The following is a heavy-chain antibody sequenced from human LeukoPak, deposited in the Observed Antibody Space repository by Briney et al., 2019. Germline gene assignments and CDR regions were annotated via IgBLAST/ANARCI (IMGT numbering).Heavy chain of an antibody. CDR1: GFTFSIYA. Sequence: GGSLRLSCAASGFTFSIYAMSWVRQAPGKGLQWVSSITSRGESTWYVDSVKGRFTITRDNSENTLYLQMHSLRAEDTAVYYCARVEDIVATLDYWGQGTLVTVSS. CDR3: ARVEDIVATLDY. CDR2: ITSRGEST. J-gene: IGHJ4*02. V-gene: IGHV3-23*01. D-gene: IGHD5-12*01.